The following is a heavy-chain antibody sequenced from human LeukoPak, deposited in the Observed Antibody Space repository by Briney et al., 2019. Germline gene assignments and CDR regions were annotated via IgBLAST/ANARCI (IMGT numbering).Heavy chain of an antibody. V-gene: IGHV4-31*03. D-gene: IGHD3-16*02. CDR1: GGSISSGTYY. Sequence: SQTLSLTCTVSGGSISSGTYYWSWIRQHPGKGLEWIGYIYYSGSTSYNPSLKSRVTISVDTSKNQFSLKLSSVTAADTAMYYCARDLSNYGYIWGSYRATDAFDIWGQGTMVTVSS. J-gene: IGHJ3*02. CDR3: ARDLSNYGYIWGSYRATDAFDI. CDR2: IYYSGST.